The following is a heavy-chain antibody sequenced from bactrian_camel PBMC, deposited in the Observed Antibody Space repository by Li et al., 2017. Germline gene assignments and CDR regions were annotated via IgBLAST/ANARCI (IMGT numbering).Heavy chain of an antibody. V-gene: IGHV3S55*01. D-gene: IGHD7*01. Sequence: HVQLVESGGGSVEAGGSLRLSCAASGFTGSKYCMGWFRQAPGKERERVATITADGSITYADYVAGRFTASRASETTLYLQMNSLKPEDTAMYYCAAESWWGVGWCAWGAFASWGQGTQVTVS. J-gene: IGHJ6*01. CDR1: GFTGSKYC. CDR2: ITADGSI. CDR3: AAESWWGVGWCAWGAFAS.